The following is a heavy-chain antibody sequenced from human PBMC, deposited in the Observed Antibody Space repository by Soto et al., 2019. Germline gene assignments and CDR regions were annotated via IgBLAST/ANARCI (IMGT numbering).Heavy chain of an antibody. V-gene: IGHV3-30-3*01. D-gene: IGHD5-12*01. CDR1: GFTFSSYA. CDR2: ISYDGSNK. CDR3: ARAPRGYSGYDSY. Sequence: QVQLVESGGGVVQPGRSLRLSCAASGFTFSSYAMHWVRQAPGKGLEWVAVISYDGSNKYYADSVKDRFTISRDNSKNTLYLQMNSLRAEDTAVYYCARAPRGYSGYDSYWGQGTLVTVSS. J-gene: IGHJ4*02.